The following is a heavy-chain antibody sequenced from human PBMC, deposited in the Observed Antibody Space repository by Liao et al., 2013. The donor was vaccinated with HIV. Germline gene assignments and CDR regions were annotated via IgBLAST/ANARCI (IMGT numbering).Heavy chain of an antibody. D-gene: IGHD1-26*01. Sequence: QVQLQESGSGRVKPSEILSLTCIVSGGSISSYSWNWIRQPPGKGLEWVGSISYSGNTNYNPSLKSRLTMSVDTSRNQVSLKLYSVTAADTAVYYCARETGWEPSGHWGQGTLVTVSS. J-gene: IGHJ4*02. CDR2: ISYSGNT. CDR3: ARETGWEPSGH. V-gene: IGHV4-59*12. CDR1: GGSISSYS.